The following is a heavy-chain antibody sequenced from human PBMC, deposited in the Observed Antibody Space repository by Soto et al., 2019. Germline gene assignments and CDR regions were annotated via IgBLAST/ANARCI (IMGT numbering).Heavy chain of an antibody. J-gene: IGHJ4*02. CDR1: GFTFSSYG. CDR3: AGGGYSGYHYLFDY. CDR2: IWYDGSNK. V-gene: IGHV3-33*01. Sequence: QVQLVESGGGVVQPGRSLRLSCAASGFTFSSYGMHWVRQAPGKGLEWVAVIWYDGSNKYYADSVKGRFTISRDNSKHTLYLQMNSLGAEVTAVYYCAGGGYSGYHYLFDYWAQGPLVTVSS. D-gene: IGHD5-12*01.